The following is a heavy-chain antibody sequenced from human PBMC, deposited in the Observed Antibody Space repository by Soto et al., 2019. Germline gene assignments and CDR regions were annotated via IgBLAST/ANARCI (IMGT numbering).Heavy chain of an antibody. CDR2: INAGNDNT. CDR3: ALGGGSSYLAYIDP. J-gene: IGHJ5*02. Sequence: GSSVKSSCKASGNLFTTYAIHWLRQAPGQTPEWMEWINAGNDNTKFTEKFHRRVTITTDRSASTDYMELASLCSEDSAVYYCALGGGSSYLAYIDPWGQGTLVTVSS. D-gene: IGHD1-26*01. CDR1: GNLFTTYA. V-gene: IGHV1-3*01.